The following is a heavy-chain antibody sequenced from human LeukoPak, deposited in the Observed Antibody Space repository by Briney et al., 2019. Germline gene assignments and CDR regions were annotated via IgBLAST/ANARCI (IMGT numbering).Heavy chain of an antibody. CDR1: GFNFRNYD. J-gene: IGHJ6*02. Sequence: GGSLRLSCAASGFNFRNYDMHWVRQAPGKGLEWVASIRSDANNKYYADSVKGRFTISRDNAKNTLFLQMSSLRAEDTAVFYCVRPKHSSTSWLHYGMDVWGQGTTVTVSS. CDR2: IRSDANNK. D-gene: IGHD2-2*01. V-gene: IGHV3-33*01. CDR3: VRPKHSSTSWLHYGMDV.